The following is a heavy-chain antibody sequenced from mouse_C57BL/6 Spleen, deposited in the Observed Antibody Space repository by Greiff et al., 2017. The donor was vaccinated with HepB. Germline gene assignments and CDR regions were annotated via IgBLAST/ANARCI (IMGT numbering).Heavy chain of an antibody. J-gene: IGHJ1*03. V-gene: IGHV1-64*01. CDR3: ARRDYSNYGDFDD. CDR2: IHPNSGST. D-gene: IGHD2-5*01. Sequence: VQLQQPGAELVKPGASVKLSCKASGYTFTSYWMPWVKQRPGQGLEWIGMIHPNSGSTNYNEKFKSKGTLTEDKSSSTAYMQLSSLTSEDSAVYYCARRDYSNYGDFDDWGTGTTVTVSS. CDR1: GYTFTSYW.